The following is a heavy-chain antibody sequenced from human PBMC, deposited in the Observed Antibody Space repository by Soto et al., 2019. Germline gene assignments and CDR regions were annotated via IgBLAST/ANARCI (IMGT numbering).Heavy chain of an antibody. V-gene: IGHV4-34*01. CDR2: INHSGGT. CDR1: GGSFGGRY. Sequence: LSLTCAVYGGSFGGRYWSGIRQPPGKGLEWIGEINHSGGTSYNPSLKSRVTIFVDTSKSQFSLKLTSVTAAYRAVYYRARGSVATVDSSCFYEYWGRGTPVTVS. J-gene: IGHJ1*01. CDR3: ARGSVATVDSSCFYEY. D-gene: IGHD3-22*01.